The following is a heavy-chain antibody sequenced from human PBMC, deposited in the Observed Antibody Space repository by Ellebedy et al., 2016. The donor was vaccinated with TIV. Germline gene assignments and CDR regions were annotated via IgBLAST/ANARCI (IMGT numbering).Heavy chain of an antibody. D-gene: IGHD1-14*01. V-gene: IGHV4-4*02. CDR3: ARTAVQTALLDF. CDR1: GASITSSHW. Sequence: MPSETLSLTCDISGASITSSHWWTWVRQTPGKGLEWMGEIFHLGTTNYSPSLKSRVTISVDKFKNQFSLKMTSVSAADTAVYYCARTAVQTALLDFWGHGTLVTVSS. J-gene: IGHJ4*01. CDR2: IFHLGTT.